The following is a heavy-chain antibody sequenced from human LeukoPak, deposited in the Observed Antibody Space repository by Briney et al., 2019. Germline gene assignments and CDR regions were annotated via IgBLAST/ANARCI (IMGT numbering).Heavy chain of an antibody. Sequence: SETLSLTCTVSDGSISSTTYYWGWIRQPPGKGLEWIGSIYYSGSTYYNPSLKSRVTMSVDTSKNQFSLKLSSVTAADTAVYYCARQTVGATMRIDYWGQGTLVTVSS. CDR1: DGSISSTTYY. D-gene: IGHD1-26*01. V-gene: IGHV4-39*01. CDR2: IYYSGST. J-gene: IGHJ4*02. CDR3: ARQTVGATMRIDY.